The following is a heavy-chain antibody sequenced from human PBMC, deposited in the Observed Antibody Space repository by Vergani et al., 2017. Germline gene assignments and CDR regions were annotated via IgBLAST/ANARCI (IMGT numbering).Heavy chain of an antibody. CDR1: GGSISSYY. CDR3: ARDGGTTLGGNDY. J-gene: IGHJ4*02. Sequence: QVQLQESGPGLVKPSETLSLTCTVSGGSISSYYWSWIRQPPGKGLEWIGYIYYSGSTNYNPSLKSRVTISVDTSKNQFSLKLSSVTAADTAVYYCARDGGTTLGGNDYWGQGTLVTVSS. D-gene: IGHD3-16*01. V-gene: IGHV4-59*01. CDR2: IYYSGST.